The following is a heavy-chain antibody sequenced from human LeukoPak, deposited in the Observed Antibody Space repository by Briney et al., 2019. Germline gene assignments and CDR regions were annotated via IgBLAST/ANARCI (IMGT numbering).Heavy chain of an antibody. J-gene: IGHJ6*02. CDR3: ARVGNYYYYGMDV. CDR1: GYTFTSYG. Sequence: SVKVSCKASGYTFTSYGISWVRQAPGQGLEWMGGIIPIFGTANYAQKFQGRVTITADESASTAYMELSSLRSEDTAVYYCARVGNYYYYGMDVWGQGTTVTVSS. V-gene: IGHV1-69*13. CDR2: IIPIFGTA.